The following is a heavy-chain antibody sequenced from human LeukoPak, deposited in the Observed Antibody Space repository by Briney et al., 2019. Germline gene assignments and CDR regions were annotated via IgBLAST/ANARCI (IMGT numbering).Heavy chain of an antibody. Sequence: AGGSLRLSCVASGFTFSRYWMSWFRQAPGKRLEWVANIKQDGSEKYYVDSAKGRFTISRDNAKNSLYLQMNSLRDDDTAVYYCAREYSGSSFNDYWGQGTLVTVSS. D-gene: IGHD6-6*01. CDR3: AREYSGSSFNDY. CDR1: GFTFSRYW. J-gene: IGHJ4*02. CDR2: IKQDGSEK. V-gene: IGHV3-7*01.